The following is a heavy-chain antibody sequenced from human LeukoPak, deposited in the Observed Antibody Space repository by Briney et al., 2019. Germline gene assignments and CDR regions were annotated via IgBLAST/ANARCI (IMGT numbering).Heavy chain of an antibody. CDR2: IYHSGST. CDR3: ARVTGTKVFDP. V-gene: IGHV4-38-2*02. J-gene: IGHJ5*02. Sequence: SETLSLTCTVSGYSISSGYYWGWIRQPPGKGLEWIGSIYHSGSTYYNPSLKSRVTIPVDTSKNQSSLKLSSVTAADTAVYYCARVTGTKVFDPWGQGTLVTVSS. D-gene: IGHD1-7*01. CDR1: GYSISSGYY.